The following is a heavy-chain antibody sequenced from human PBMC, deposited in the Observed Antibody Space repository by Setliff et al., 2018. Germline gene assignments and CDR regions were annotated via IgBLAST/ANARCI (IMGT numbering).Heavy chain of an antibody. V-gene: IGHV1-46*01. CDR2: INVSGGSA. Sequence: ASVKVSCKASGYIFAGYYMYWVRQAPGQGLEWMGTINVSGGSASYAENFQGRVTMTRDTSTSTIYMELASLISEDTAVYYCARGGMAAANRKGVFEYWGQGTLVTVSS. D-gene: IGHD6-13*01. CDR1: GYIFAGYY. J-gene: IGHJ4*02. CDR3: ARGGMAAANRKGVFEY.